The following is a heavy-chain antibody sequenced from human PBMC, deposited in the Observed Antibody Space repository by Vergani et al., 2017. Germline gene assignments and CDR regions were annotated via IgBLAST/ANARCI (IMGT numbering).Heavy chain of an antibody. Sequence: QVQLQQWGGGLLKPSETLSLTCVVNGGSFTSYHWTWIRQSPGEGLEWVGDIDHTGRHAYNPPLKSRLTMLVDKTRNQFSLTLNSVTATDTAIYFCARVNTETNGHLYYYYYMDVWGQGTAVTVSS. D-gene: IGHD4-11*01. CDR2: IDHTGRH. J-gene: IGHJ6*03. V-gene: IGHV4-34*01. CDR3: ARVNTETNGHLYYYYYMDV. CDR1: GGSFTSYH.